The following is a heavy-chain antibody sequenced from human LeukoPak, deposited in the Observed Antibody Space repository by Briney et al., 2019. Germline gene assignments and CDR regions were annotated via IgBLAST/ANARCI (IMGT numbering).Heavy chain of an antibody. V-gene: IGHV4-4*09. CDR3: ARHVAGSYDFWSGINYYYYMDV. D-gene: IGHD3-3*01. J-gene: IGHJ6*03. CDR1: GGSISSYY. Sequence: PSETLSLTCTGSGGSISSYYWSWIRQPPGKGLEWIGYIYTSGSTNYNPSLKSRVTISVDTSKNQFSLKLSSVTAADTAVYYCARHVAGSYDFWSGINYYYYMDVWGKGTTVTVSS. CDR2: IYTSGST.